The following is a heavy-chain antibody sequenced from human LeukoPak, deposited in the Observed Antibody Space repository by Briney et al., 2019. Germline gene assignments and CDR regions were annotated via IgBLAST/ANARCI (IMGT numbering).Heavy chain of an antibody. J-gene: IGHJ4*02. CDR3: ARDPEMATITAVFDY. CDR2: ISYDGSNK. D-gene: IGHD5-24*01. CDR1: GFTFSSYA. Sequence: GGSLRVSCAASGFTFSSYAMHWVRQAPGKGLEWVAVISYDGSNKYYADSVKGRFTISRDNPKNTLYLQMNSLRAEDTAVYYCARDPEMATITAVFDYWGQGTLVTVSS. V-gene: IGHV3-30-3*01.